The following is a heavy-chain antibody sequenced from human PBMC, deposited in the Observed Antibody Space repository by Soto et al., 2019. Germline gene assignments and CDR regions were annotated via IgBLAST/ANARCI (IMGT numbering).Heavy chain of an antibody. CDR1: GFTFSGYA. CDR2: ISGSGGST. V-gene: IGHV3-23*01. J-gene: IGHJ5*02. CDR3: AKGPGADRRNWFDP. Sequence: PGGSLRLSCAASGFTFSGYAMSWVRQAPGKGLEWVSAISGSGGSTYYADSVKGRFTISRDNSKNTLYLQMNSLRAEDTAVYYCAKGPGADRRNWFDPWGQGTLVTVSS. D-gene: IGHD6-6*01.